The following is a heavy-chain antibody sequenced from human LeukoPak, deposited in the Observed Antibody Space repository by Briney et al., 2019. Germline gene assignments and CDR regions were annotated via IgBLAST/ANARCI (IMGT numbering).Heavy chain of an antibody. J-gene: IGHJ4*02. CDR1: GGSISFYY. D-gene: IGHD3-22*01. CDR3: AREYDSSGYPFDC. CDR2: VYSSGST. V-gene: IGHV4-4*07. Sequence: PSETLSLTCTVSGGSISFYYWSWIRQPAGKGLEWIGRVYSSGSTNYNPSLKSRVTMSVDTSKNQFSLKLTSVTAADTAVYYCAREYDSSGYPFDCWGQGTLVTVSS.